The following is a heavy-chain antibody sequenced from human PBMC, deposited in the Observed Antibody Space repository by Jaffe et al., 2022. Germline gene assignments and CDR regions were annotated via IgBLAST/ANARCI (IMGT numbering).Heavy chain of an antibody. Sequence: QVQLVESGGGVVQPGGSLRLSCAASGFTFSSYGMHWVRQAPGKGLEWVAFIRYDGSNKYYADSVKGRFTISRDNSKNTLYLQMNSLRAEDTAVYYCAKRVRIAVAGTGDCYWGQGTLVTVSS. J-gene: IGHJ4*02. CDR2: IRYDGSNK. V-gene: IGHV3-30*02. CDR3: AKRVRIAVAGTGDCY. D-gene: IGHD6-19*01. CDR1: GFTFSSYG.